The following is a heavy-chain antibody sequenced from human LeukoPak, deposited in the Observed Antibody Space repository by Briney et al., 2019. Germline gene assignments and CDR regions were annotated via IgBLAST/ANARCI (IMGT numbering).Heavy chain of an antibody. Sequence: SETLSLTCAVYGGSFRGYYWSWIRQPPGKGLEWIGEINHSGSTNYNPSLKSRVTISVDTSKNQLSLKLSSVTAADTAVYYCARAVTDSSGTYYFDYWGQGTLVTVSS. J-gene: IGHJ4*02. D-gene: IGHD3-22*01. CDR3: ARAVTDSSGTYYFDY. V-gene: IGHV4-34*01. CDR2: INHSGST. CDR1: GGSFRGYY.